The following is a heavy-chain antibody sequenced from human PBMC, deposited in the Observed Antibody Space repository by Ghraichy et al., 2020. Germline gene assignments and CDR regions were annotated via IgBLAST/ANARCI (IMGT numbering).Heavy chain of an antibody. CDR1: GFTFAAYA. J-gene: IGHJ5*02. V-gene: IGHV3-23*01. D-gene: IGHD2-2*01. CDR2: ISGSGGNR. CDR3: ARDPGYCSTATCYGEGGWFDP. Sequence: GGSLRLSCVASGFTFAAYAMAWVRQAPGRGLEWVSTISGSGGNRHYTDSVKGRFTISRDNSKNTLYLQMNSLRAEDTAVYFCARDPGYCSTATCYGEGGWFDPWGQGTLVTVSS.